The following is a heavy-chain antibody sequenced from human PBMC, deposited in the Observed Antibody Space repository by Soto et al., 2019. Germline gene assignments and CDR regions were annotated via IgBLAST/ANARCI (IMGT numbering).Heavy chain of an antibody. D-gene: IGHD3-3*01. CDR3: ARELRFLEWLSGDYYYYGMDV. J-gene: IGHJ6*02. Sequence: SETLSLTCTVSVGSISSSSYYWGWIRQPPGKGLEWIGSIYYSGSTYYNPSFKSRVTISVDTSKNQFSLKLSSVTAADTAVYYCARELRFLEWLSGDYYYYGMDVWGQGTTVTVSS. V-gene: IGHV4-39*01. CDR1: VGSISSSSYY. CDR2: IYYSGST.